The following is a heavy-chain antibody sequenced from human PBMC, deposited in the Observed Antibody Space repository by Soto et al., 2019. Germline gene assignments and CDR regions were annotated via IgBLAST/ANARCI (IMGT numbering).Heavy chain of an antibody. CDR1: GYTFSNYY. CDR2: IYPYDGNT. Sequence: ASVKVSCKASGYTFSNYYITWVRQAPGQGLEWMGRIYPYDGNTEYDQKFQDRVVMTADTSTTTAYMELRRLRSDDTAAYYCARVEYGDLVYLDFWGQGTLVTVSS. CDR3: ARVEYGDLVYLDF. V-gene: IGHV1-18*01. D-gene: IGHD2-21*02. J-gene: IGHJ4*02.